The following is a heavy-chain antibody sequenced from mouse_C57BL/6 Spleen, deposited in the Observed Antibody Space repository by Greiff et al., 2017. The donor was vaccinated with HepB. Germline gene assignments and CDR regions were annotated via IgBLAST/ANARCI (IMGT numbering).Heavy chain of an antibody. J-gene: IGHJ2*01. CDR2: ISDGGSYT. V-gene: IGHV5-4*01. Sequence: VQLKESGGGLVKPGGSLKLSCAASGFTFSSYAMSWVRQTPEKRLEWVATISDGGSYTYYPDNVKGRFTISRDNAKNNLYLQMSHLKSEDTAMYYCARVLRYFDYWGQGTTLTVSS. CDR1: GFTFSSYA. D-gene: IGHD1-1*01. CDR3: ARVLRYFDY.